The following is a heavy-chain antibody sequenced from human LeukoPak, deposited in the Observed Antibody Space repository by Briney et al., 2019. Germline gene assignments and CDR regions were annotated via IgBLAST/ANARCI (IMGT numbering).Heavy chain of an antibody. CDR1: GYSITRGYF. Sequence: SETLSLTCTVSGYSITRGYFWGWIRQSPGKGLEWIGSIYYSGSTYYNPSLKSRVTISVDTSKNQFSLKLSSVTAADTAVYYCAGPLMVRGVITGAYFDYWGQGTLVTVSS. V-gene: IGHV4-38-2*02. D-gene: IGHD3-10*01. J-gene: IGHJ4*02. CDR3: AGPLMVRGVITGAYFDY. CDR2: IYYSGST.